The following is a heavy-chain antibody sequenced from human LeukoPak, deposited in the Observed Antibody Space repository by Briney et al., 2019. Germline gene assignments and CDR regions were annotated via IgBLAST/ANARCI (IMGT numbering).Heavy chain of an antibody. Sequence: SETLSLTCAVSGYSISSGYYWGWIRQPPGKGLEWIGSIYHSGSTYHNPSLKSRVTISVDTSKNQFSLKLSSVTAADTAVYYCARRPRGAVAGTGIDYWGQGTLVTVSS. D-gene: IGHD6-19*01. CDR2: IYHSGST. CDR1: GYSISSGYY. V-gene: IGHV4-38-2*01. CDR3: ARRPRGAVAGTGIDY. J-gene: IGHJ4*02.